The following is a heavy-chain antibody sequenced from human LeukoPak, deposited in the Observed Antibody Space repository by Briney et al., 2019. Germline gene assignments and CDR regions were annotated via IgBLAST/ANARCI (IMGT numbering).Heavy chain of an antibody. CDR1: GFTFSSYS. CDR2: ISSSGSSI. J-gene: IGHJ4*02. D-gene: IGHD3-10*01. V-gene: IGHV3-48*04. CDR3: ARALGSGWVYFL. Sequence: PGGSLRLSCAASGFTFSSYSMNWVGQAPGKGLEWVSYISSSGSSIYYADSVKGRFTISRDNAKNTLYLQMNSLRVEDTAVYYCARALGSGWVYFLGGQGTLVTVSS.